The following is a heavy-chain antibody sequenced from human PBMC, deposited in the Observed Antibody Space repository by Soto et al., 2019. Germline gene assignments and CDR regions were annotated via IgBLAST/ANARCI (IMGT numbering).Heavy chain of an antibody. CDR3: ARGPGIAAFYFDY. CDR1: GGSISNHY. CDR2: INYNGNT. J-gene: IGHJ4*02. Sequence: PSETLSLTCSVSGGSISNHYWSWIRQPPGKGLEWIGEINYNGNTNYNPSLKSRVTISVDTSKNQFSLKLSSVTAADTAVYCCARGPGIAAFYFDYWGQGTLVTVSS. D-gene: IGHD6-13*01. V-gene: IGHV4-59*11.